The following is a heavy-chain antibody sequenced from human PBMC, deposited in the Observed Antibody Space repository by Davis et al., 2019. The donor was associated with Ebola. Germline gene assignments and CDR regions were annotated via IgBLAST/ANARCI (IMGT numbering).Heavy chain of an antibody. Sequence: PGGSLRLSCAASGFTFSSYGMHWVRQAPGKGLEWVAVIWYDGSNKYYADSVKGRFTISRDNSKNTLYLQMNSLRAEDTAVYYCARDVEYSMTPFHNTPGRHYYYYGMDVWGQGTTVTVSS. CDR3: ARDVEYSMTPFHNTPGRHYYYYGMDV. D-gene: IGHD6-13*01. CDR1: GFTFSSYG. V-gene: IGHV3-33*01. J-gene: IGHJ6*02. CDR2: IWYDGSNK.